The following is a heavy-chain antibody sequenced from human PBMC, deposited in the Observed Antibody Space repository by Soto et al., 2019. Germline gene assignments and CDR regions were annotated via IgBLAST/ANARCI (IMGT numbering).Heavy chain of an antibody. Sequence: QVHLVQSGAEERKPGASVRVSCETSGYRFTAYAIHWLRQAPGQRPEWMGWIKAANGDTRYAQNFQTRLTITRDTSASTAYMDLSSLPFEDTAVYYFARSAISPSGGLIGAFDFWGQGNLVAVSS. CDR2: IKAANGDT. CDR3: ARSAISPSGGLIGAFDF. J-gene: IGHJ4*02. V-gene: IGHV1-3*05. D-gene: IGHD3-16*02. CDR1: GYRFTAYA.